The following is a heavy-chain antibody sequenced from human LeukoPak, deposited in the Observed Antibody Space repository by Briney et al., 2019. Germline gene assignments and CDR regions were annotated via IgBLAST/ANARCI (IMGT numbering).Heavy chain of an antibody. CDR2: ILTSGST. D-gene: IGHD4/OR15-4a*01. CDR3: SRGGANDL. Sequence: TSETLSLTCTVVGGSITSDYWSWIRQPAGKGLEWIGRILTSGSTAYNPSLKSRVTMSLDTSKNQFFLKLSSVTAADTAAYFCSRGGANDLWGQGTLVTVSS. J-gene: IGHJ5*02. V-gene: IGHV4-4*07. CDR1: GGSITSDY.